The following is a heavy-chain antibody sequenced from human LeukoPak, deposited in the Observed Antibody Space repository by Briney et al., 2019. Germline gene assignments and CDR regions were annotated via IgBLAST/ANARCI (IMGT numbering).Heavy chain of an antibody. CDR2: ISSSSSYI. CDR1: GFTFSSYS. V-gene: IGHV3-21*01. D-gene: IGHD4-11*01. J-gene: IGHJ4*02. CDR3: AREVYSNYDVDY. Sequence: GGSLRLSCAASGFTFSSYSMNWVRQAPGKGLEWVSSISSSSSYIYYADSVKGRFTISRDNAKNSLYLQMNSLRAEDTAVYYCAREVYSNYDVDYWGQGTLVTVSS.